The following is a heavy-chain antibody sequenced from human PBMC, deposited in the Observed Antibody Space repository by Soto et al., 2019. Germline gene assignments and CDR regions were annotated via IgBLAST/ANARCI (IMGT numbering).Heavy chain of an antibody. D-gene: IGHD5-12*01. J-gene: IGHJ4*02. Sequence: PGGSLRLSCAASGVTFSSDAMSWVRQARGKGLEWVSAISGSCGSTYYADSVKGRFTISRDNSKNTLYLQMNSLRAEDTAVYYCANTPYSGDDYECYFDYWGQGTLVTVSS. V-gene: IGHV3-23*01. CDR1: GVTFSSDA. CDR2: ISGSCGST. CDR3: ANTPYSGDDYECYFDY.